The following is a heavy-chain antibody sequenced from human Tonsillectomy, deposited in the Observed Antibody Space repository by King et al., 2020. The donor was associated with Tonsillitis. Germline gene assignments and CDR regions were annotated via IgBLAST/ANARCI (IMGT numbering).Heavy chain of an antibody. CDR2: IYPGDSDT. CDR3: ARLYGQWLTYYPMDV. D-gene: IGHD6-19*01. J-gene: IGHJ6*02. CDR1: GYSFTRYW. Sequence: QLVQSGAEVKKPGESLKISCKGSGYSFTRYWIGWVRQMPGKGLEWMGIIYPGDSDTRYSPSFQGQVTISADKSISTAYLQWSSLKASDTAMYYCARLYGQWLTYYPMDVWGQGTTVTVSS. V-gene: IGHV5-51*01.